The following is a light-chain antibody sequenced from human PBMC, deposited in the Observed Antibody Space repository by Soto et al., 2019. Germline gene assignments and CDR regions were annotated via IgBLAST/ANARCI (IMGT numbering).Light chain of an antibody. CDR3: QQYNTRPPET. V-gene: IGKV3-15*01. CDR1: QSITSN. J-gene: IGKJ1*01. CDR2: GAT. Sequence: EIVMTQSPATLSVSPGERATLSCRASQSITSNLAWYQKKPGQAPRLLIHGATTRATGIPARFSGSGSGTEFTLTISSLQSEDFAVYYCQQYNTRPPETFGQGTKVEIK.